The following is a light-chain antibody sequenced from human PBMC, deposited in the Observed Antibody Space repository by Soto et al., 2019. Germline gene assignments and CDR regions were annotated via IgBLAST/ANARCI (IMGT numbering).Light chain of an antibody. CDR1: QSISTY. CDR3: QQSSSTPPT. CDR2: TTS. V-gene: IGKV1-39*01. J-gene: IGKJ5*01. Sequence: DIQMTQSPSSLSAYVGDRVTITCRASQSISTYLNWYLQKPGKAPNLLIYTTSILESGVPSRFSGSGSGTDFTLAISSLQPEDFATYYCQQSSSTPPTFGQGTRLEIK.